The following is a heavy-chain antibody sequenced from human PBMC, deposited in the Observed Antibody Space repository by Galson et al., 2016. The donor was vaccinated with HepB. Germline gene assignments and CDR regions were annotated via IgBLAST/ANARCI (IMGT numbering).Heavy chain of an antibody. J-gene: IGHJ4*02. D-gene: IGHD6-19*01. V-gene: IGHV3-30*18. CDR2: ISYDGRNA. CDR3: AKGWVELLVQDYFDY. CDR1: GFSISRYG. Sequence: SLRLSCAASGFSISRYGMHWARQAPDKGLEWVAVISYDGRNAYYGDSVKGRFTISRDNSKNTVYLQINSLRPEDTAVYYCAKGWVELLVQDYFDYWGQGTLVTVSP.